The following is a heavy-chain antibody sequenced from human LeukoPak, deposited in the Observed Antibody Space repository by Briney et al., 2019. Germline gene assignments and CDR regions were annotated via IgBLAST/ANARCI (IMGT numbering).Heavy chain of an antibody. CDR2: ISSSGSTI. CDR3: AREANYYDSSGYSDY. V-gene: IGHV3-11*01. Sequence: PGGSLGLSCAASGFTFSDYYMSWIRQAPGKGLEWVSYISSSGSTIYYTDSVKGRFTISRDNAKNSLYLQMNSLRAEDTAVYYCAREANYYDSSGYSDYWGQGTLVTVSS. D-gene: IGHD3-22*01. J-gene: IGHJ4*02. CDR1: GFTFSDYY.